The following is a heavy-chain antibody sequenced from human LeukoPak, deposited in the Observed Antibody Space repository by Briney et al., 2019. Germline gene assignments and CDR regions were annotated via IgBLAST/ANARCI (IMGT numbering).Heavy chain of an antibody. CDR3: ARYRGLGGGYYFDY. CDR1: GFTFSNRW. J-gene: IGHJ4*02. CDR2: IKEDGSEK. Sequence: GGSLRLSCAVSGFTFSNRWMGWVRQAPGKGLEWVANIKEDGSEKYYVDSVKGRFTISRDNAKNSLYLQMNSLRAEDTAVYYCARYRGLGGGYYFDYWGQGTLVTVSS. V-gene: IGHV3-7*04. D-gene: IGHD5-12*01.